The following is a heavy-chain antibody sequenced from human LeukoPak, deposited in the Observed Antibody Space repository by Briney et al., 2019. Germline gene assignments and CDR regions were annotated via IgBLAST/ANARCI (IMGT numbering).Heavy chain of an antibody. CDR3: FPPPTVAVILN. CDR1: GFTFSSYG. Sequence: GGSLRLSCAASGFTFSSYGMHWVRQAPGKGLEWVAFIRYDGKNKYYADSVKGRFTISRDNSKNTLYLQMNSLRADDTAVYYCFPPPTVAVILNWGQGTLVTVSS. D-gene: IGHD2-21*01. V-gene: IGHV3-30*02. CDR2: IRYDGKNK. J-gene: IGHJ4*02.